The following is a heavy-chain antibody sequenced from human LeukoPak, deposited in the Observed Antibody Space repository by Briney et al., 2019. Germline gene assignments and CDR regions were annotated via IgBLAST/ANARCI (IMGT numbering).Heavy chain of an antibody. J-gene: IGHJ4*02. Sequence: GGSLRLSCVASGFTFDDYAMHWVRQGPGKGLEWVSGVSWNSDRMAYGDSVKGRFSISRDNAKSSLYLHLNSLKTEDTALYYCARADGRGWSDLYFFDHWGQGTPVTVSS. CDR2: VSWNSDRM. CDR1: GFTFDDYA. V-gene: IGHV3-9*01. D-gene: IGHD6-19*01. CDR3: ARADGRGWSDLYFFDH.